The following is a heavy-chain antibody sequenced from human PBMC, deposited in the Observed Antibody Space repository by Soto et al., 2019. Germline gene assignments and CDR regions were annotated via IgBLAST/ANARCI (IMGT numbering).Heavy chain of an antibody. CDR3: ARGDITIFGVVITEDYYYGMDV. Sequence: QVQLVQSGAEVKKPGASVKVSCKASGYTFTSYGISWVRQAPGQGLEWMGWISAYNGNTNYAQKLQGRVTMTTDTSTSTAYMELRSLRSDDTAVYYCARGDITIFGVVITEDYYYGMDVWGQGTTVTVSS. CDR2: ISAYNGNT. D-gene: IGHD3-3*01. J-gene: IGHJ6*02. V-gene: IGHV1-18*04. CDR1: GYTFTSYG.